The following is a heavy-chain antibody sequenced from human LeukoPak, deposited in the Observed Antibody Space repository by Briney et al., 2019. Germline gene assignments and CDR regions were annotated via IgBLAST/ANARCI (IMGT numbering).Heavy chain of an antibody. CDR3: VRSLGY. Sequence: PGGSLRLSCAASGFPFSSYGMNWVRQAPGKGLEWVSVITGSGGFTQYADSVKGRFTISRDNSKNTVYLQMNSLRVEDTALYYCVRSLGYWGQGTLVTVSS. J-gene: IGHJ4*02. V-gene: IGHV3-23*01. CDR1: GFPFSSYG. CDR2: ITGSGGFT.